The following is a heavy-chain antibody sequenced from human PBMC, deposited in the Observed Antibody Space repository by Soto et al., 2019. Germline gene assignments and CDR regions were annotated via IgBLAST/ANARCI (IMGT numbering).Heavy chain of an antibody. Sequence: QVTLKESGPVLVKPTEPLTLACTVSGLSITDSEMGVSWSRQPPGKAPEWLAHIDSSGEKSYRTFLKSRLTIFKDASKSQIVLIMTNMDPADTATYYSARRHCAVAVSPWFDPWGQGILVTVSS. D-gene: IGHD2-21*01. CDR1: GLSITDSEMG. CDR3: ARRHCAVAVSPWFDP. CDR2: IDSSGEK. J-gene: IGHJ5*02. V-gene: IGHV2-26*01.